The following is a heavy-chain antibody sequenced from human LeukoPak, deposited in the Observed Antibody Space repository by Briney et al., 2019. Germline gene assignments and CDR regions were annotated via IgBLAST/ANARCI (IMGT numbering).Heavy chain of an antibody. J-gene: IGHJ4*02. CDR2: INSDGGTT. CDR1: VFTFGTYW. CDR3: ATDYYVSGSYYRLFY. Sequence: GGSLRLSCGASVFTFGTYWMHCVREAPGKGLVGGSGINSDGGTTTYADSVKGRFTISRDNAKNTLYLQMNNLRAEDTAIYYCATDYYVSGSYYRLFYWGQGTLVTVSS. D-gene: IGHD3-10*01. V-gene: IGHV3-74*01.